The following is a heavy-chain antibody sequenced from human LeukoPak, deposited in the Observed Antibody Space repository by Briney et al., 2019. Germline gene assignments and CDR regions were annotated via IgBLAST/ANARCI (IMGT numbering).Heavy chain of an antibody. CDR1: ESTFSNYY. CDR3: ARGYNYAHDY. J-gene: IGHJ4*02. CDR2: INSDGSIT. V-gene: IGHV3-74*01. Sequence: GGSLRLSCAASESTFSNYYMHWGRLAPGKGLVWVSRINSDGSITNYADSVKRRFTISRDNAKNTLYLQMNSLRAEDTAVYYCARGYNYAHDYWGQGTLVTASS. D-gene: IGHD5-18*01.